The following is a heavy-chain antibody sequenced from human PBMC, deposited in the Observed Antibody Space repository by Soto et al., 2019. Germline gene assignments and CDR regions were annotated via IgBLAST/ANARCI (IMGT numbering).Heavy chain of an antibody. CDR1: GGTFSSYS. V-gene: IGHV1-69*06. Sequence: SVKVSCKASGGTFSSYSISWVRQAPGQGLEWMGGIIPIFGTANYAQKFQSRVTITADKSTSTAYMELSSLRSEDTAVYYCASRGYSYGYGDYWGQGTLVTVS. CDR2: IIPIFGTA. J-gene: IGHJ4*02. D-gene: IGHD5-18*01. CDR3: ASRGYSYGYGDY.